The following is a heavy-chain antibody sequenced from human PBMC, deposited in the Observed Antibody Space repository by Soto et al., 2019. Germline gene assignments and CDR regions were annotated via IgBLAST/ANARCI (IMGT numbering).Heavy chain of an antibody. D-gene: IGHD6-19*01. J-gene: IGHJ5*02. CDR1: GYSFNSYE. Sequence: ASVKVSCKASGYSFNSYEISWVRQATGQGLEWMAWISPNRGTTGYAQRFQDRLTVTSNASLSTVYMELTSLRSEDTAVYFCTRDSGWPTNNLDPWGQGTQVTVSS. V-gene: IGHV1-8*01. CDR2: ISPNRGTT. CDR3: TRDSGWPTNNLDP.